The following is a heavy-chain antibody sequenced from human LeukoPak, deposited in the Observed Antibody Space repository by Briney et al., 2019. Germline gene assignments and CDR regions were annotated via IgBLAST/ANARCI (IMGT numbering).Heavy chain of an antibody. CDR2: ISGSGGST. D-gene: IGHD2-2*02. CDR3: AKSVMCSSTSCYRNNWFDP. V-gene: IGHV3-23*01. J-gene: IGHJ5*02. Sequence: GGPLRLSCAASGFTFSSYWMSWVRQAPGKGLEWVSAISGSGGSTYYADSVKGRFTISRDNSKNTLYLQMNSLRAEDTAVYYCAKSVMCSSTSCYRNNWFDPWGQGTLVTVSS. CDR1: GFTFSSYW.